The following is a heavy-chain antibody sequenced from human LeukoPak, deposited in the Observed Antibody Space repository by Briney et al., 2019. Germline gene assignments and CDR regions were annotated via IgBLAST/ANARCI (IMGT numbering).Heavy chain of an antibody. V-gene: IGHV3-23*01. CDR2: ISGSGGST. Sequence: PGGSLRLSCAASGFTFSSYAMSWVRQAPGKGLEWVSAISGSGGSTYYADAVKGRFTISRDNSKNTLYLQMNSLRAEDTAVYYCAKVFYYDILTGSIFDYWGQGTLVTVSS. D-gene: IGHD3-9*01. J-gene: IGHJ4*02. CDR1: GFTFSSYA. CDR3: AKVFYYDILTGSIFDY.